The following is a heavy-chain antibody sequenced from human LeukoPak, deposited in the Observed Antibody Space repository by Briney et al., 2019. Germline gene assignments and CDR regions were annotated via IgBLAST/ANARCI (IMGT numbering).Heavy chain of an antibody. J-gene: IGHJ4*02. CDR2: INHSGST. CDR3: ARGRGDVDTAIVDGGIDY. CDR1: GGSFSSYY. D-gene: IGHD5-18*01. V-gene: IGHV4-34*01. Sequence: SETLSLTCAIYGGSFSSYYWSWIRQPPGKGLEGIGEINHSGSTNYNPSLKSRVTISVDTSKNQFSLKLSSVTAADTAVYYCARGRGDVDTAIVDGGIDYWGQGTLVTVSS.